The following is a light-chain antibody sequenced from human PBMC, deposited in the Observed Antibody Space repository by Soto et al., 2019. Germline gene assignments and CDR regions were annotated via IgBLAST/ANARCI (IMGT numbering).Light chain of an antibody. J-gene: IGKJ1*01. V-gene: IGKV3-20*01. CDR1: QSVSSSY. Sequence: EIVLTQSPGTLSLSPGERATLSCRASQSVSSSYLAWYQQNRGQAPRLLIYGASSRAPGIPDRFGGSGSGTDFTLTISSLEPQDFAVYYCQQYGSSRWTFGQATKVAIK. CDR3: QQYGSSRWT. CDR2: GAS.